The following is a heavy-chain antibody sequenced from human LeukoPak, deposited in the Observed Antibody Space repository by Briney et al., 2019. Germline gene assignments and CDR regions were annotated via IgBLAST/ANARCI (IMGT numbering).Heavy chain of an antibody. CDR3: ARDRELGY. CDR2: IYNSGST. V-gene: IGHV4-59*01. D-gene: IGHD3-10*01. J-gene: IGHJ4*02. CDR1: GDSISIYY. Sequence: KPSETLSLTCSVSGDSISIYYWSWIRQPPGKGLEWIGYIYNSGSTNYNPSFKSRVTISVDTSKNQFSLKLTSVTAADTAVYYCARDRELGYWGQGTLVTVSS.